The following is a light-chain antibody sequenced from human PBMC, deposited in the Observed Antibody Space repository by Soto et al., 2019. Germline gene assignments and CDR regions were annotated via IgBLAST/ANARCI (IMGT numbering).Light chain of an antibody. Sequence: EIVLTQYPGTLSLYPGERATLSCRSSQRVSSTYLAWYQQNPGQAPRLRIYGESSRATGIPDRFSGSGSGTDFTLTISSLEPEDCEVYFCQQYGSSSYTFGEGTKLEI. CDR1: QRVSSTY. CDR2: GES. J-gene: IGKJ2*01. V-gene: IGKV3-20*01. CDR3: QQYGSSSYT.